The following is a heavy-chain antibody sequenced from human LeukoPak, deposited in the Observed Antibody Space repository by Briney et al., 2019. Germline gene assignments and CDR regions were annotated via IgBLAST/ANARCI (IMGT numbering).Heavy chain of an antibody. J-gene: IGHJ6*03. CDR1: GGSISSSDYY. D-gene: IGHD2-2*01. V-gene: IGHV4-39*07. CDR2: IDYSGST. Sequence: PSETLSLTCTVSGGSISSSDYYWGWIRQPPGQGLEWIGSIDYSGSTYSNPSLKSRATVSVDTSKNQFSLKLSSVTAADTATYYCARPALYCSSTVCPPYMDVWGKGTTVTVSS. CDR3: ARPALYCSSTVCPPYMDV.